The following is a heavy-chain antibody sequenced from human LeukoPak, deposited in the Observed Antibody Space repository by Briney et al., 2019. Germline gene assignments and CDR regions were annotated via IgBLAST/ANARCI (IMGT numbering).Heavy chain of an antibody. CDR1: GGSFSGYY. D-gene: IGHD3-3*01. CDR3: ARTITIFGVAQSTYYFDY. CDR2: INDSGST. J-gene: IGHJ4*02. V-gene: IGHV4-34*01. Sequence: SETLSLTCAVYGGSFSGYYWSWLRQPPGKGLEWIGEINDSGSTNYNPSLKSRVTISVDTSKHQFSLKLSSVTAADTAVYYCARTITIFGVAQSTYYFDYWGQGTLVTVSS.